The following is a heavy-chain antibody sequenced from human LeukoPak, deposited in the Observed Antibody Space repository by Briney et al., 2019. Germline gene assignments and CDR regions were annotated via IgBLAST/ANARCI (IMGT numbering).Heavy chain of an antibody. CDR2: ISSSSNTI. Sequence: PGGSLRLSCAASGFTFSSYNMNWVRQAPGKGLEWVSYISSSSNTIYYADSVKGRFTISRDNAKNTLYLQMGSLRAEDMAVYYCARERDYYFDYWGQGTLVTVSS. J-gene: IGHJ4*02. V-gene: IGHV3-48*01. CDR3: ARERDYYFDY. CDR1: GFTFSSYN. D-gene: IGHD3/OR15-3a*01.